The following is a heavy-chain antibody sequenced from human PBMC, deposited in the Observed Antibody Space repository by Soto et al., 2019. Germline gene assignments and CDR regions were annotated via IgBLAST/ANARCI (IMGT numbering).Heavy chain of an antibody. D-gene: IGHD3-10*01. CDR2: IIPIFGTA. CDR1: GGTFSSYA. J-gene: IGHJ4*02. CDR3: AGEGGRRGGGGRDY. V-gene: IGHV1-69*06. Sequence: QVQLVQSGAEVKKPGSSVKVSCKASGGTFSSYAISWVRQAPGQGLEWMGGIIPIFGTANYAQKFQGRVTNTADKPTGTAYKERRSRGSEDTAVYYWAGEGGRRGGGGRDYWGQGTLVTVSS.